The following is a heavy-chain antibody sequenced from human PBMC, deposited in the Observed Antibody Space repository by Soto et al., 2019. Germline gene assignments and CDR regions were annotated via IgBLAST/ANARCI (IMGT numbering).Heavy chain of an antibody. Sequence: GGSLRLSCSASGFPFGSYTMYWVRQAPGKGLEWVSSITSSSARNIFYAGSVKGRFTISRDNANNILYLQMNNLRVEDSAVYYCARDDPIFGAIPRMDIWGQGTTVTVSS. CDR2: ITSSSARNI. CDR1: GFPFGSYT. CDR3: ARDDPIFGAIPRMDI. V-gene: IGHV3-21*01. D-gene: IGHD3-3*01. J-gene: IGHJ6*02.